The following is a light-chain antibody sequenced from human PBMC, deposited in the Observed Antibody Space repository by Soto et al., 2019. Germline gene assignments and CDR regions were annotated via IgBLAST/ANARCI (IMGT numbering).Light chain of an antibody. Sequence: QSVLTQPASVSGSPGQSITISCTGTSSDVGGYNYVSWYQHHPGKAPKLIIYDVSDRPSGVSNRFSGSKSGNTASLTISGLQAEDGADYYCSSYRNTMANVFGTGTKLTVL. J-gene: IGLJ1*01. CDR3: SSYRNTMANV. CDR1: SSDVGGYNY. CDR2: DVS. V-gene: IGLV2-14*03.